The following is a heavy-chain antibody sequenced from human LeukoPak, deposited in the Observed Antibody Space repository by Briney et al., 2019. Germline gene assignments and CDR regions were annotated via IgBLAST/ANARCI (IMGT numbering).Heavy chain of an antibody. CDR2: ISGYNGNT. Sequence: ASVKVSCKASGYSFTNYGISWVRQAPGQGLEWMGWISGYNGNTNYVQKLQGRVTVTTDTSTSTAYMELRSLRSDDTAVYYCATYSSWRAFDIWGQGTMVTVSS. CDR3: ATYSSWRAFDI. J-gene: IGHJ3*02. CDR1: GYSFTNYG. V-gene: IGHV1-18*01. D-gene: IGHD6-13*01.